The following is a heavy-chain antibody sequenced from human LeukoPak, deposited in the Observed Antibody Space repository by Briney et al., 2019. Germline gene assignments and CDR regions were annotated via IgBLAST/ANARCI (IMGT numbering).Heavy chain of an antibody. CDR2: IKQDGSEK. D-gene: IGHD6-19*01. V-gene: IGHV3-7*01. J-gene: IGHJ4*02. CDR3: ARDLSAAFDF. Sequence: PGGSLRLSCAASGFTFSSYWMSWVRQAPGKGLEWVANIKQDGSEKYYVDSVKGRFSISRDDSKNTLFLDMSNLRVEDTALYYCARDLSAAFDFWGQGVLVTVSS. CDR1: GFTFSSYW.